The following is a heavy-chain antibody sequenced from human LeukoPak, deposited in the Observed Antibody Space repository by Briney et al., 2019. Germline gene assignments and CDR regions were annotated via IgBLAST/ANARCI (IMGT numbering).Heavy chain of an antibody. CDR1: GGSISSSSYY. CDR2: IYYSGST. D-gene: IGHD3-10*01. V-gene: IGHV4-39*07. Sequence: KPSETLSLTCTVSGGSISSSSYYWGWIRQPPGKGLEWIGSIYYSGSTYYNPSLKSRVTISVDTSKNQFSLKLSSVTAADTAVYYCAGLWFGEFSSIDYWGQGTLVTVSS. CDR3: AGLWFGEFSSIDY. J-gene: IGHJ4*02.